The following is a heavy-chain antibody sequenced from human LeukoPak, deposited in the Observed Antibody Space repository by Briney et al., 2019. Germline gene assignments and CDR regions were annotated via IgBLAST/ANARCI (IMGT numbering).Heavy chain of an antibody. CDR2: IKSKTDGGTT. D-gene: IGHD3-16*02. J-gene: IGHJ4*02. CDR1: GFTFSDYY. CDR3: TTVSSDYVWGSYRTYYFDY. Sequence: PGGSLRLSCAASGFTFSDYYMSWIRQAPGKGLEWVGRIKSKTDGGTTDYAAPVKGRFTISRDDSKNTLYLQMNSLKIEDTAVYYCTTVSSDYVWGSYRTYYFDYWGQGTLVTVSS. V-gene: IGHV3-15*01.